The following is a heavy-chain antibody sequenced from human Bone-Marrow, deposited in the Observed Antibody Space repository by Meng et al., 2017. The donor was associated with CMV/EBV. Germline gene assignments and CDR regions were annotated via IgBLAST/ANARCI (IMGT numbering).Heavy chain of an antibody. Sequence: ASVKVSCKASGYTFTGYYMHWVRQAPGQGLEWMGWINPNSGGTNYAQKFQGRVTMTRDTSISTAYMELSRLRSDDTAVYYCAREWSGRRFVVVPAAIPPLQRDWFDPWGQGTLVTVSS. D-gene: IGHD2-2*01. J-gene: IGHJ5*02. V-gene: IGHV1-2*02. CDR2: INPNSGGT. CDR1: GYTFTGYY. CDR3: AREWSGRRFVVVPAAIPPLQRDWFDP.